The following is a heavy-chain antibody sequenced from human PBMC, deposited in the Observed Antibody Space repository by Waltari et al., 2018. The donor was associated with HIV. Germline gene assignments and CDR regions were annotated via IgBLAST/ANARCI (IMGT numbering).Heavy chain of an antibody. CDR3: ASLYGSGSYYPY. CDR2: IYSGGST. Sequence: EVQLVESGGGLLQPGGSLRLSCAAAGFTVRSSYMSWVRQAPGKGLEWVSVIYSGGSTYYADSVKGRVTISRDNSKNTLYLQMNSLRAEDMAVYYCASLYGSGSYYPYWGQGTLVTVSS. CDR1: GFTVRSSY. V-gene: IGHV3-53*01. J-gene: IGHJ4*02. D-gene: IGHD3-10*01.